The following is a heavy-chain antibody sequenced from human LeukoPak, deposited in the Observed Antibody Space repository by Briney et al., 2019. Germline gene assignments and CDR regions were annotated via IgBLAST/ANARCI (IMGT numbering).Heavy chain of an antibody. CDR1: GYSISSGYY. V-gene: IGHV4-38-2*02. CDR3: ARTYYYDSIYDAFDI. CDR2: IYHSGST. Sequence: PSETLSLTCTVSGYSISSGYYWGWIRQPPGQGLEWIGSIYHSGSTYYNPSLKSRVTISVDTSKHQFSLKLSSVSAADTAVYYCARTYYYDSIYDAFDIWGQGTMVTVSS. D-gene: IGHD3-22*01. J-gene: IGHJ3*02.